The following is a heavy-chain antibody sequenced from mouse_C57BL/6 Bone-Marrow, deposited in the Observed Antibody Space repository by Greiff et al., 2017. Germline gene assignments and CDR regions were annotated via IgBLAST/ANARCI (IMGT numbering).Heavy chain of an antibody. CDR1: GFNIKDDY. D-gene: IGHD2-1*01. Sequence: EVQLQQSGAELVRPGASVKLSCTASGFNIKDDYMHWVKQRPEQGLEWIGWIDPENGDTEYASKFQGKATLTADTSSNTAYLQLSSLTSEDTAVYYCTTSIFYGNPYYFDYWGQGTTLTVSS. J-gene: IGHJ2*01. CDR3: TTSIFYGNPYYFDY. CDR2: IDPENGDT. V-gene: IGHV14-4*01.